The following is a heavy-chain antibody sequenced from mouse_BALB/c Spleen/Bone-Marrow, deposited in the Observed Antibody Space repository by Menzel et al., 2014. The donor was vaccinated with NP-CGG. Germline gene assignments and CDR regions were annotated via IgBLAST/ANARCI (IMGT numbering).Heavy chain of an antibody. J-gene: IGHJ2*01. CDR2: IRNKANGYTT. V-gene: IGHV7-3*02. D-gene: IGHD2-1*01. CDR1: GFTFTDHY. CDR3: ARDYLYYFDY. Sequence: EVKLMESGGGLVQPGGSLRLSCATSGFTFTDHYMSWVRQPPGKALEWLGFIRNKANGYTTEYSASVKGQFTISRDNSQSIVYLQMNTLRAEDSATYYCARDYLYYFDYWGQGTTLTVSS.